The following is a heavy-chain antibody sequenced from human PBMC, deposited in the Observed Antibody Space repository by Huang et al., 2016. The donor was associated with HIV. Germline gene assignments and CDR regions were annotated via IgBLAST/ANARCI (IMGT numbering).Heavy chain of an antibody. CDR3: VRSTSGYYYRTDY. Sequence: EVQLAQSGPEVKKPGESLKISCKGSGFSFTNYWIGWVRQMPGKGLEGRGIIYPGEADTKYSPSFQGQVTISADKSINTAYLQWSSLKASDTAMYYCVRSTSGYYYRTDYWGQGTLVTVSS. CDR2: IYPGEADT. V-gene: IGHV5-51*01. J-gene: IGHJ4*02. CDR1: GFSFTNYW. D-gene: IGHD3-22*01.